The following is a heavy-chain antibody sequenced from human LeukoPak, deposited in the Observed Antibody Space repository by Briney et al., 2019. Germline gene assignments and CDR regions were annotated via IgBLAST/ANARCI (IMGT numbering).Heavy chain of an antibody. CDR1: GFTFSSYG. CDR2: ISYDGSNK. J-gene: IGHJ6*02. Sequence: GGSLRLSCAASGFTFSSYGMHWVRQAPGKGLEWVAVISYDGSNKYYADSVKGRFTISRDNSKNTLYLQMNSLRAEDMAVYYCAKGYYYYGMDVWGQGTTVTVSS. CDR3: AKGYYYYGMDV. V-gene: IGHV3-30*18.